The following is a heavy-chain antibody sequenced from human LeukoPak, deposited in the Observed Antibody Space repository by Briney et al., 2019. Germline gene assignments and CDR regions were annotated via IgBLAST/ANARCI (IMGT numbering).Heavy chain of an antibody. CDR3: TTDYYDSVGYSSYY. V-gene: IGHV3-15*01. D-gene: IGHD3-22*01. CDR2: IKSEAYGGTT. Sequence: GGSLRLSCEASGFTFSKAWMSWVRQAPGRGLEWVGRIKSEAYGGTTDYAAPASERFTISRDDSRNTLYLQMNGLKAEDTAVYYCTTDYYDSVGYSSYYWGQGTLVTVSS. CDR1: GFTFSKAW. J-gene: IGHJ4*02.